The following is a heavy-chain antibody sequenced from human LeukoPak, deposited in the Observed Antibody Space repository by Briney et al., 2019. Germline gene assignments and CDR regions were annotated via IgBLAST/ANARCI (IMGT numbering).Heavy chain of an antibody. CDR1: GGSFSGYY. D-gene: IGHD3-3*01. J-gene: IGHJ4*02. V-gene: IGHV4-34*01. CDR2: INHSGST. CDR3: ARASDFWSGYPFDY. Sequence: SETLSLTCAVYGGSFSGYYWSWIRQPPGKGLEWIGEINHSGSTNYNPSLKSRVTISVDTSKNQFSLKLSSVTAADTAVYYCARASDFWSGYPFDYWGQGTLVTVSS.